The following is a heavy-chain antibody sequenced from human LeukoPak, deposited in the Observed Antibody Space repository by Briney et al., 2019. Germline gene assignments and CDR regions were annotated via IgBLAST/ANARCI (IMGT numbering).Heavy chain of an antibody. CDR3: ARDFRGGNANDY. D-gene: IGHD2-15*01. CDR1: GFTFSSYG. J-gene: IGHJ4*02. Sequence: GGSLRLSCAASGFTFSSYGMHWVRQAPGKGLEWVAVIWYDGSNKYYADSVKGRFTISRDNSKNTLYLQMNSLGAEDTAVYYCARDFRGGNANDYWGQGTLVTVSS. V-gene: IGHV3-33*01. CDR2: IWYDGSNK.